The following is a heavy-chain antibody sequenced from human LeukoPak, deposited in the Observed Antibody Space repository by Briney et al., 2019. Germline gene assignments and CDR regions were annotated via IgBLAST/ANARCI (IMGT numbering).Heavy chain of an antibody. Sequence: SETLSLTCTVSGGSISSSSYYWGWIRQPPGKGLEWIGSIYYSGSTYYNPSLKSRATISVDTPKTQCSLKLSSVTAADTAVYYCAVRRLRSLRDLWGQGNLVTVSS. D-gene: IGHD3-3*01. CDR2: IYYSGST. CDR1: GGSISSSSYY. CDR3: AVRRLRSLRDL. V-gene: IGHV4-39*01. J-gene: IGHJ4*02.